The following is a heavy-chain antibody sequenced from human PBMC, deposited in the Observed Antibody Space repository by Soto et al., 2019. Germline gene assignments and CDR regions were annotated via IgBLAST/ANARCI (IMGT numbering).Heavy chain of an antibody. D-gene: IGHD2-15*01. Sequence: QVQLQESGPGLVKPSQTLSLTCTVSGGSISSGNYYWSWIRQPPGKGLEWIGYFYYSGSTYYNPSLKGRVTTSIDTSKNQFFLNLNSVTAADTAVYYCARDRRVEMATLDYWGQGALVTVSS. V-gene: IGHV4-30-4*01. CDR3: ARDRRVEMATLDY. CDR2: FYYSGST. CDR1: GGSISSGNYY. J-gene: IGHJ4*02.